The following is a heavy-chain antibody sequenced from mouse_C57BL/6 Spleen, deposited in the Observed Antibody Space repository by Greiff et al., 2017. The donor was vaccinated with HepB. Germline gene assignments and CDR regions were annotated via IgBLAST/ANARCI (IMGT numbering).Heavy chain of an antibody. V-gene: IGHV1-39*01. CDR1: GYSFTDYN. CDR3: ASSLGGNYEFAY. D-gene: IGHD2-1*01. CDR2: INPNYGTT. J-gene: IGHJ3*01. Sequence: EVKVVESGPELVKPGASVKISCKASGYSFTDYNMNWVKQSNGKSLEWIGVINPNYGTTSYNQKFKGKATLTVDQSSSTAYMQLNSLTSEDSAVYYCASSLGGNYEFAYWGQGTLVTVSA.